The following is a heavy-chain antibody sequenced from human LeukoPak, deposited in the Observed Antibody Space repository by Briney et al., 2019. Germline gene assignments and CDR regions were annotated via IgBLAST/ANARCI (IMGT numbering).Heavy chain of an antibody. CDR2: IRSKAYGGTT. CDR3: TTDYDFWSGYYGYYYYGMDV. Sequence: GGSLRLSCTASGFTFGDYAMSWVRQAPGKGLEWVGFIRSKAYGGTTEYAASVKGRFTISRDDSKSIAYLQINSLKTEDTAVYYCTTDYDFWSGYYGYYYYGMDVWGQGTTVTVSS. J-gene: IGHJ6*02. V-gene: IGHV3-49*04. CDR1: GFTFGDYA. D-gene: IGHD3-3*01.